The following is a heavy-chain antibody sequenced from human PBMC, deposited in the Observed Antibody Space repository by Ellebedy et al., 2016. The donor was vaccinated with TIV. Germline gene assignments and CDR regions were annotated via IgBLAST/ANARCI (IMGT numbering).Heavy chain of an antibody. CDR1: GFTFSGSA. Sequence: GGSLRLSCAASGFTFSGSALHWVRQASGKGLEWVGRISSKSNSYATAYAASVKGRFTISRDDSKNTAYLQMNSLKTEDTAVYYCTRRDGYNYYFDYWGQGTLVTVSS. CDR3: TRRDGYNYYFDY. D-gene: IGHD5-24*01. V-gene: IGHV3-73*01. J-gene: IGHJ4*02. CDR2: ISSKSNSYAT.